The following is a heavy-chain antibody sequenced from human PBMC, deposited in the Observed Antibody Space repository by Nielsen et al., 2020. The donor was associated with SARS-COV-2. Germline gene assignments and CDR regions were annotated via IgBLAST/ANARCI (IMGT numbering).Heavy chain of an antibody. CDR3: ARHGSRPQAAAVDWFDP. V-gene: IGHV4-39*01. Sequence: WVRQPPGKGLEWIGSIYYSGSTYYNPSLKSRVTISVDTSKNQFSLKLSSVTAADTAVYYCARHGSRPQAAAVDWFDPWGQGTLVTVSS. J-gene: IGHJ5*02. D-gene: IGHD6-13*01. CDR2: IYYSGST.